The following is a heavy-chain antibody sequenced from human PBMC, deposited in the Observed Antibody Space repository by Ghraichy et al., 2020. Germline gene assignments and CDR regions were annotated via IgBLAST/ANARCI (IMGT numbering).Heavy chain of an antibody. D-gene: IGHD6-13*01. Sequence: GGSLRLSCAASGFTFSSYAMHWVRQAPGKGLEWVAVISYDGSNKYYADSVKGRFTISRDNSKNTLYLQMNSLRAEDTAVYYCARARNQNIRSSWYRYYGMDVWGQGTTVTVSS. V-gene: IGHV3-30-3*01. CDR1: GFTFSSYA. CDR2: ISYDGSNK. J-gene: IGHJ6*02. CDR3: ARARNQNIRSSWYRYYGMDV.